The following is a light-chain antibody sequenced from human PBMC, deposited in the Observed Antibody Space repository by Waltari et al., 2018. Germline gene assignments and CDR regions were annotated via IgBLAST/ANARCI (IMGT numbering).Light chain of an antibody. J-gene: IGLJ3*02. CDR3: LLFCYGYWG. V-gene: IGLV7-43*01. CDR2: NID. Sequence: QTVVTQEPSLTVSPGWTVTLTCASNTGAVSSDNYPKWFQPKPGQPPTPLIHNIDKNHFWTPARFAGSRVGGTPARTLSGVLPEDESDYFCLLFCYGYWGFGGGTKLAVL. CDR1: TGAVSSDNY.